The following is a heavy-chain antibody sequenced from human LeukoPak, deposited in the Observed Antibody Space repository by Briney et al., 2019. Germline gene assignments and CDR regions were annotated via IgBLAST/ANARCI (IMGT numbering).Heavy chain of an antibody. J-gene: IGHJ5*02. CDR2: IYWDGDD. CDR1: GFSLSTTGVG. CDR3: VRLNGYPRRWFDP. Sequence: SGPTLVKPTQTLTLTCTFSGFSLSTTGVGVGWIRQPPGKAPEWLSLIYWDGDDRYTPSLKSRLTITKDTSKNQVVLILTNMHPVDTATYSCVRLNGYPRRWFDPWGQGTLVTVSS. V-gene: IGHV2-5*02. D-gene: IGHD3-22*01.